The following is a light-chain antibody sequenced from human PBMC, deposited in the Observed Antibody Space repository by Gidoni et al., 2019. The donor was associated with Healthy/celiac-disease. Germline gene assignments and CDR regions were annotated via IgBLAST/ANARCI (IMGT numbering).Light chain of an antibody. CDR3: QQYGSSPFYT. CDR1: QSVSSSY. Sequence: EIVFTQAPVTLSLSPAERATLSCRASQSVSSSYLAWYQQQPAQAPRLLIYGASSSSTGIPARLSSSGSGTDFTLTISRLEPEDFAVYYCQQYGSSPFYTFGPGTKVDIK. V-gene: IGKV3-20*01. J-gene: IGKJ3*01. CDR2: GAS.